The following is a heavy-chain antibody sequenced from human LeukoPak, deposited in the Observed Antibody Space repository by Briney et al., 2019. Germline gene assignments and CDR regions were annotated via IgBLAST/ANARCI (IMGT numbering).Heavy chain of an antibody. D-gene: IGHD1-1*01. Sequence: ASVKVSCKASGYTFTGYYMIWVRQSPGHGLELMGEINPNSGGTNYAQKFQGRVTMTRDTSISTAYMELSRLRSDDTAVYYCARDAGTTGLDPWGQGTLVSVSS. J-gene: IGHJ5*02. V-gene: IGHV1-2*02. CDR2: INPNSGGT. CDR3: ARDAGTTGLDP. CDR1: GYTFTGYY.